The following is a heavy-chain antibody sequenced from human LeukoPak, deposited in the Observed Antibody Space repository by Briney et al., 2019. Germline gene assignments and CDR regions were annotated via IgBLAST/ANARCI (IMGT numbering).Heavy chain of an antibody. CDR2: IDSDTYGNTI. J-gene: IGHJ6*02. D-gene: IGHD6-13*01. Sequence: PGGSLRLSCAASGFTLSSYSMNWVRQAPGKGLEWISYIDSDTYGNTIYYPHTVKGRFTISRDNSKNTLYLQMNSLRAEDTAVYYCARDQMYSSSWLISAITERINYYGMDVWGQGTTVTVSS. V-gene: IGHV3-48*01. CDR3: ARDQMYSSSWLISAITERINYYGMDV. CDR1: GFTLSSYS.